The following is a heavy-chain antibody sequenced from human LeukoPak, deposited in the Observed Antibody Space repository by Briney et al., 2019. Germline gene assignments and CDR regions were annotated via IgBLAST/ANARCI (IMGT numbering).Heavy chain of an antibody. CDR3: ASRWQQLAPRH. J-gene: IGHJ4*02. V-gene: IGHV3-21*01. CDR1: GFTFCSYS. CDR2: ISSSSSYI. D-gene: IGHD6-13*01. Sequence: GGSLRLSCAASGFTFCSYSMNWVRQAPGKGLEWVSSISSSSSYIYYADSVKGRFTISRDNAKNSLYLQMNSLGDEDTAVYYCASRWQQLAPRHWGQGTLVTVSS.